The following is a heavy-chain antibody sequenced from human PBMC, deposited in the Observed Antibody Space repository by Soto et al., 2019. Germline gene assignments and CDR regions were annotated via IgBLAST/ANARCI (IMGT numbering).Heavy chain of an antibody. J-gene: IGHJ6*02. CDR1: GYTFTSYD. V-gene: IGHV1-8*01. CDR3: AREISYGLDV. Sequence: QVQLVQSGAEVKKPGASVKVSCKASGYTFTSYDINWVRQATGQGLEWMGWMNPNSGNTGYAQKFRRRVSMTRNTSKTTAYMELSSLRSEDTAVYYCAREISYGLDVWGQGTTVTVSS. CDR2: MNPNSGNT.